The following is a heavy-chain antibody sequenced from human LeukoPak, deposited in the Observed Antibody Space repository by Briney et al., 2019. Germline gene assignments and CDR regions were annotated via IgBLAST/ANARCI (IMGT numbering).Heavy chain of an antibody. CDR2: IYYSGST. V-gene: IGHV4-59*01. Sequence: PSETLSLTCTVSGGSISSYYWSWIRQPPGKGLEWIGYIYYSGSTNYNPSLKSRVTISVDTSKNQFSLKLSSVTAADTAVYYCARVMTRLDILTDPHLDYWGQGTLVTVSS. CDR3: ARVMTRLDILTDPHLDY. CDR1: GGSISSYY. J-gene: IGHJ4*02. D-gene: IGHD3-9*01.